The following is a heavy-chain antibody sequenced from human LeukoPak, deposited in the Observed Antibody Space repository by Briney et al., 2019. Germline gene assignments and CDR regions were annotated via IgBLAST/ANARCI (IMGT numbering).Heavy chain of an antibody. CDR3: ARASITMIVVVHYGMDV. J-gene: IGHJ6*02. D-gene: IGHD3-22*01. CDR2: ISSSGSTI. Sequence: GGSLRLSCTASGFTFSDYYMSWISQAPGKGLEWVSYISSSGSTIYYADSVKGRFTISRDNAKNSLYLQMNSLRAEDTAVYYCARASITMIVVVHYGMDVWGQGTTVTVSS. V-gene: IGHV3-11*01. CDR1: GFTFSDYY.